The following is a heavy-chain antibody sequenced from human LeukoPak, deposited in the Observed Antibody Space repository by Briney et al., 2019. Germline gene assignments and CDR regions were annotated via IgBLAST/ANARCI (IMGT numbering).Heavy chain of an antibody. J-gene: IGHJ4*02. V-gene: IGHV3-7*01. D-gene: IGHD2-15*01. CDR3: AREGYCNEIACAYFDL. CDR1: GFTFSQYW. CDR2: TNQNGNEK. Sequence: GGSLRLSCAASGFTFSQYWMSWVRQAPGKGLEWVANTNQNGNEKDYLDSVKGRITISRDNAKNSLYLQMNSLRAEDTAVYYCAREGYCNEIACAYFDLWGQGTLVTVSS.